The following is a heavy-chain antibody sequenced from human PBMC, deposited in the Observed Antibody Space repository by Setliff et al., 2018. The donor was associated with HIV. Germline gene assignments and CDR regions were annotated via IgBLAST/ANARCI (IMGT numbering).Heavy chain of an antibody. V-gene: IGHV4-38-2*01. D-gene: IGHD3-10*01. CDR3: ARQPPLSVLQVWFDDY. J-gene: IGHJ4*02. CDR2: INHSGST. CDR1: GFSITDGFY. Sequence: PSETLSLTCDVSGFSITDGFYWAWIRRSPGKGLEWIGSINHSGSTYCTPSLKGRVTMSVDTSKNHFSLKLSSVTAADTAMYFCARQPPLSVLQVWFDDYWGQGTLVTVSS.